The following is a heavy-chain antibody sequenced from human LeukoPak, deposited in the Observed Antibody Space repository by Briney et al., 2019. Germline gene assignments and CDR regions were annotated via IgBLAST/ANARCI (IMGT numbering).Heavy chain of an antibody. D-gene: IGHD2-15*01. CDR3: ARVGCSGGNCYEYY. V-gene: IGHV4-4*02. Sequence: SGTLSLTCAVSGGSISSSNWWSWVRQPPGKGLEWIGETHHTGNTNYNPSLKSRVTISVDKSKNQFSLKLSSVTAADTAVYYCARVGCSGGNCYEYYWGQGTLVTVSS. CDR2: THHTGNT. CDR1: GGSISSSNW. J-gene: IGHJ4*02.